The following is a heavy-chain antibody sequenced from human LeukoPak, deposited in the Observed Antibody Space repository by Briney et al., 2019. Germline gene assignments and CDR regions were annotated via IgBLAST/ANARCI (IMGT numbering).Heavy chain of an antibody. V-gene: IGHV5-51*01. Sequence: GESLKISCKASEYSFTNYWIGWVRQTPGKGLEWMGVVYPGDSDTRYSPPFQGHVTISADKSTNTASLQWSSLKAPDSAMYFCARGASRHYHYWFMDVWGKGTAVTVSS. D-gene: IGHD3/OR15-3a*01. J-gene: IGHJ6*03. CDR2: VYPGDSDT. CDR3: ARGASRHYHYWFMDV. CDR1: EYSFTNYW.